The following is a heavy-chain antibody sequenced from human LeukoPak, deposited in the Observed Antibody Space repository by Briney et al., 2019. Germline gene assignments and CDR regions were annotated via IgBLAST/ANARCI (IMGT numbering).Heavy chain of an antibody. CDR3: ARQWGGYDYTQNYNWFDP. CDR1: GGSISSSSYY. CDR2: IYYRGST. V-gene: IGHV4-31*03. J-gene: IGHJ5*02. Sequence: PSETLSLTCTVSGGSISSSSYYWGWIRQPPGKGLEWIGYIYYRGSTYYNPSLKSRVTISVDTSKNQFSLKLSSVTAADTAVYYCARQWGGYDYTQNYNWFDPWGQGTLVTVSS. D-gene: IGHD5-12*01.